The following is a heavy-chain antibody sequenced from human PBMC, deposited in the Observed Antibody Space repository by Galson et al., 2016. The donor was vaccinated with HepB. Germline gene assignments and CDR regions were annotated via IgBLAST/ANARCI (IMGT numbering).Heavy chain of an antibody. Sequence: SLRLSCAASGFTFSSDCMTWVRQTPGKGLEWVSGISGSGGSTYYADSVKGRFTISRDNSKNTLYVQMNSLRAEDTAVYYCAKGYGLFDYWGQGTLVTVSS. J-gene: IGHJ4*02. CDR2: ISGSGGST. CDR3: AKGYGLFDY. CDR1: GFTFSSDC. D-gene: IGHD1-14*01. V-gene: IGHV3-23*01.